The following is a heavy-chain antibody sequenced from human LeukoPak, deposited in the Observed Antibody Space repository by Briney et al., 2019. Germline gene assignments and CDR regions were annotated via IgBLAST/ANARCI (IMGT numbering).Heavy chain of an antibody. V-gene: IGHV4-39*01. J-gene: IGHJ4*02. CDR2: IYYSGST. Sequence: SETLSLTCTVSGGSISSSSYYWGWIRQPPGKGLEWIGSIYYSGSTYSNPSLKSRVTISVDTSKNQFSLKLSSVTAADTAVYYCASLLWFGELTLDYWGQGTLVTVSS. CDR3: ASLLWFGELTLDY. D-gene: IGHD3-10*01. CDR1: GGSISSSSYY.